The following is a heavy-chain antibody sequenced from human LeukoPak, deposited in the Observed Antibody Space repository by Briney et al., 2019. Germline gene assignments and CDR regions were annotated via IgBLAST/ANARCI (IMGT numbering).Heavy chain of an antibody. J-gene: IGHJ4*02. D-gene: IGHD1-26*01. CDR3: AARSFAV. V-gene: IGHV3-33*01. CDR1: GFTFSSYG. Sequence: GRSLRLSCAASGFTFSSYGMHWVRQAPGKGLEWVAVIWYDGSNKYYADSVKGRFTISRDNSKNAPYLQMNSLRAEDTAVYYCAARSFAVWGQGTLVTVSS. CDR2: IWYDGSNK.